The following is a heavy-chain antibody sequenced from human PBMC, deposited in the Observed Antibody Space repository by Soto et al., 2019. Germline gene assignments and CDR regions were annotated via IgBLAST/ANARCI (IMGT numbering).Heavy chain of an antibody. Sequence: QVQLVQSGAEVKKPGSSVKVSCKASGGSFSTYGINWVRLAPGQGLEWMGGIIPKFGTTNYAQKFRGRVTITADESKNTVYMELNYLRSEDTAVYFCARELDPYSGGNSLALDYWGQGTLVTVSS. CDR3: ARELDPYSGGNSLALDY. CDR1: GGSFSTYG. D-gene: IGHD2-21*02. V-gene: IGHV1-69*13. J-gene: IGHJ4*02. CDR2: IIPKFGTT.